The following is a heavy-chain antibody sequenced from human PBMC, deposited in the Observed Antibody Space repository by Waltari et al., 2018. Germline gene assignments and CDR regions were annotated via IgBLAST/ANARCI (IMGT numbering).Heavy chain of an antibody. CDR2: IHTSGST. V-gene: IGHV4-61*02. D-gene: IGHD6-25*01. CDR1: SASITSGTYY. Sequence: QVQLQESGPGLAKPSQTLSLTCTVSSASITSGTYYWTWIRQSAEKGLEWIGRIHTSGSTIYNPSLKSRVSISVAASKTQFSLNLNSVTATDTALYYCARESGTYPQNAFDVWGHGTMVTVSS. J-gene: IGHJ3*01. CDR3: ARESGTYPQNAFDV.